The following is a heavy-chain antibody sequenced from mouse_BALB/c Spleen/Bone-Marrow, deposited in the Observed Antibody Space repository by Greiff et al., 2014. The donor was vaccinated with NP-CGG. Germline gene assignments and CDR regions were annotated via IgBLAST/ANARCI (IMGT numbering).Heavy chain of an antibody. CDR3: TRSGKRYGAMDY. CDR2: ISDGGTYT. V-gene: IGHV5-4*02. D-gene: IGHD2-10*02. CDR1: GFTFSDYY. Sequence: EVQLQQSGEGLVKPGGSLKLSCAASGFTFSDYYMYWVRQTPEKRLEWVATISDGGTYTFYPDSVKGRFTISRDNAKNNLYLQMSSLQSEDTAMYYCTRSGKRYGAMDYWGQGTSVTVSS. J-gene: IGHJ4*01.